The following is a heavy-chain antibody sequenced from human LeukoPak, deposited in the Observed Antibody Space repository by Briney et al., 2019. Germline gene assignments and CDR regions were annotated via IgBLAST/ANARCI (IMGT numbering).Heavy chain of an antibody. CDR3: ASPYYSCSGRYYHAFDI. CDR2: IYPGDSDT. Sequence: GESLKISCKGSGYSFSNYWIGWVRQMPGKGLEWMGIIYPGDSDTRYSPSFQGQVTISADKSISTAYLQWSSLKASDTATYPCASPYYSCSGRYYHAFDIWGQGTMVTVSS. CDR1: GYSFSNYW. D-gene: IGHD3-10*01. J-gene: IGHJ3*02. V-gene: IGHV5-51*03.